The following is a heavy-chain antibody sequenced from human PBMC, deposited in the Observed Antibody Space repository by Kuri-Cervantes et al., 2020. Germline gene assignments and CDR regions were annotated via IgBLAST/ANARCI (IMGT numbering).Heavy chain of an antibody. CDR2: ISYDGSNK. Sequence: GESLKISCAASGFTPSSYAMHWVRQAPGKGLEWVAVISYDGSNKYYADSVKGRFTISRDNSKNTLYLQMNSLRAEDTAVYYCARDDSSAGYYYDSSGLDYWGQGTLVTVSS. D-gene: IGHD3-22*01. V-gene: IGHV3-30-3*01. CDR1: GFTPSSYA. J-gene: IGHJ4*02. CDR3: ARDDSSAGYYYDSSGLDY.